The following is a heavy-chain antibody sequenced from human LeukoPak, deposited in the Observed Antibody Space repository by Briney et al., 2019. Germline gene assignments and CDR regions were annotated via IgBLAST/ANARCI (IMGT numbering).Heavy chain of an antibody. CDR3: AREGPRGNSQFDY. D-gene: IGHD2/OR15-2a*01. Sequence: PGGSLRLSCAASGFTFSNYGMHWVRQAPGKGLEWVALKWYDGSNKYYTDSVKGRLTISRDNSKNTLYLQMNSLRAEDTAVYYCAREGPRGNSQFDYWGQGTLVTVSS. J-gene: IGHJ4*02. V-gene: IGHV3-33*01. CDR1: GFTFSNYG. CDR2: KWYDGSNK.